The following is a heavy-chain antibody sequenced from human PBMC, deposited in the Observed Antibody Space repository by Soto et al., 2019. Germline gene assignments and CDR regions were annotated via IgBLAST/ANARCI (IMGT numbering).Heavy chain of an antibody. CDR1: GYTFTSYA. CDR2: INAGNGNT. J-gene: IGHJ4*02. V-gene: IGHV1-3*01. Sequence: VSVKVSCKASGYTFTSYAMHWVRQAPGQRLEWMGWINAGNGNTKYSQKFQGRVTITRDTSASTAYMELSSLRSEDTAVYYCARSPLYYYGSGSTSGYFDYWGQGTLVTVSS. CDR3: ARSPLYYYGSGSTSGYFDY. D-gene: IGHD3-10*01.